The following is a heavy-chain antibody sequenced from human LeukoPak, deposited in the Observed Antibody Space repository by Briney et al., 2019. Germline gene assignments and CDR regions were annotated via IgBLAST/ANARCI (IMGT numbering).Heavy chain of an antibody. CDR1: GGSFSGYY. J-gene: IGHJ5*02. CDR2: INHSGST. CDR3: ATLWFGESEGNWFDP. D-gene: IGHD3-10*01. Sequence: PSETLSLTCAVYGGSFSGYYWIWIRQPPGKGLEWIGEINHSGSTNYNPSLKSRVTTSVDTSKNQFSLKLSSVTAADTAVYYCATLWFGESEGNWFDPWGQGTLVTVSS. V-gene: IGHV4-34*01.